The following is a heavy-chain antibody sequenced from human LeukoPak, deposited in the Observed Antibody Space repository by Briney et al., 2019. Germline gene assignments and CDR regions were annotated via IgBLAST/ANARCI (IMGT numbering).Heavy chain of an antibody. CDR1: GYTFTSYG. J-gene: IGHJ6*02. CDR3: ARDRAYSNSYYYYGMDV. V-gene: IGHV1-18*01. Sequence: ASVKVSCKASGYTFTSYGISWVRQAPGQGLEWMGWISAYNGNTNYAQKLQGRVTMTTDTSTSTAHMELRSLRSDDTAVYYCARDRAYSNSYYYYGMDVWGQGTTVTVSS. CDR2: ISAYNGNT. D-gene: IGHD4-11*01.